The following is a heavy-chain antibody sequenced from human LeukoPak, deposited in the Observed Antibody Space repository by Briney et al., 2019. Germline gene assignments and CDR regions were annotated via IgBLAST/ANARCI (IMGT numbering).Heavy chain of an antibody. V-gene: IGHV4-59*08. Sequence: ASETLSLTCTVSGAPISSYYWSWIRQPPGKGLEWIGYIFYSGNTNYNPSLKSRVTMSLGTSKNLFSLRLTSVTAADTAVYYCASNWGPYYYYYYMDVWGKGTTVTVSS. CDR3: ASNWGPYYYYYYMDV. J-gene: IGHJ6*03. CDR1: GAPISSYY. CDR2: IFYSGNT. D-gene: IGHD7-27*01.